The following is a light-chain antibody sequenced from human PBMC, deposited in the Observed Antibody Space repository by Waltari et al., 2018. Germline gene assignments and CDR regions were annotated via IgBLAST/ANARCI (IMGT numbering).Light chain of an antibody. V-gene: IGKV2-30*01. Sequence: VVLTQSRLSLPATLGQPASISRRSSQPPLISDGVTYLNWFQQRPRQSPRRLMYKVSHRDYGVPERFSGSGSGTDFTLKISRVEAEDVGVYYCMQGTHWPLTFGGGTKVEI. J-gene: IGKJ4*01. CDR3: MQGTHWPLT. CDR2: KVS. CDR1: QPPLISDGVTY.